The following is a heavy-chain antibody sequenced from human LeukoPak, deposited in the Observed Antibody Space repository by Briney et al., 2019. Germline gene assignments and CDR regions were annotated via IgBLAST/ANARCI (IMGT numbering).Heavy chain of an antibody. CDR2: IYYSGST. Sequence: SETLSLTCTVSGGSISSYYWSWIRQPPGKGLEWIGYIYYSGSTNYNPSLKSRVTISVDTPKNQFSLKLSSVTAADTAVYHCARDGGNGQYYFDYWGQGTLVTVSS. CDR3: ARDGGNGQYYFDY. V-gene: IGHV4-59*01. CDR1: GGSISSYY. J-gene: IGHJ4*02. D-gene: IGHD4-23*01.